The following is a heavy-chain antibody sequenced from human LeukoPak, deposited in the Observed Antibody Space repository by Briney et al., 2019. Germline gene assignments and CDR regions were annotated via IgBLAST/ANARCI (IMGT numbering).Heavy chain of an antibody. D-gene: IGHD3-10*01. CDR2: IIPIFGTA. CDR1: GGTFSSYA. V-gene: IGHV1-69*05. CDR3: AMYGSGSTYFDY. J-gene: IGHJ4*02. Sequence: SVKVSCKASGGTFSSYAISWVRQAPGQGLEWMGGIIPIFGTANYAQKFQGRVTITTDESTSTAYMELSSLRSEDTAVYYCAMYGSGSTYFDYWGQGTLVTVSP.